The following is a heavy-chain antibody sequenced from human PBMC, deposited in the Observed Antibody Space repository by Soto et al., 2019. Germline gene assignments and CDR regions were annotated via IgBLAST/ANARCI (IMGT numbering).Heavy chain of an antibody. CDR1: GGSFSGYY. D-gene: IGHD1-26*01. V-gene: IGHV4-34*01. J-gene: IGHJ6*02. CDR3: ASGHYPGGDV. Sequence: PSETLSLTCAVYGGSFSGYYWSWIRQPPGKGLEWIGEINHSGSTNYNPSLKSRVTISVDTSKNQFSLKLSSVTAADTAVYYCASGHYPGGDVWGQGTTVTVSS. CDR2: INHSGST.